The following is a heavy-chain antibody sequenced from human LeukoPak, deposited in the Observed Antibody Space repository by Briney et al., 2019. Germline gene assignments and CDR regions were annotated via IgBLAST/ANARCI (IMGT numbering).Heavy chain of an antibody. Sequence: SETLSLTYAVYGGSFSGYYWSWIRQPPGKGLEWIGEINHSGSTNYNPSLKSRVTISVDTSKNQFSLKLSSVTAADTAMYYCARSHDHLWGNYPDYWGQGTLVTVSS. D-gene: IGHD3-16*02. CDR3: ARSHDHLWGNYPDY. CDR2: INHSGST. CDR1: GGSFSGYY. J-gene: IGHJ4*02. V-gene: IGHV4-34*01.